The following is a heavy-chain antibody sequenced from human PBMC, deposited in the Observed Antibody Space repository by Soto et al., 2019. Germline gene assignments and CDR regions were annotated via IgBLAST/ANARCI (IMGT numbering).Heavy chain of an antibody. Sequence: SETLSLTCAVSGVSISSSYWWSWVRQPPGKGLEWIGEISHSGSTVYNPSLKSRLTISVDKSKKQISLILTSVAAADTAVYYCARSPLATYYFDHWGQGTAVTVSS. J-gene: IGHJ4*01. V-gene: IGHV4-4*02. CDR1: GVSISSSYW. CDR2: ISHSGST. CDR3: ARSPLATYYFDH.